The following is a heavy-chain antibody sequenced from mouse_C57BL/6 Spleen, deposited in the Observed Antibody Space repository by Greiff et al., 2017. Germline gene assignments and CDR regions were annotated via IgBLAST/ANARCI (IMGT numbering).Heavy chain of an antibody. J-gene: IGHJ3*01. CDR1: GYTFTDYY. V-gene: IGHV1-19*01. CDR3: ARKGAYEGSWFAY. Sequence: EVKLMESGPVLVKPGASVKMSCKASGYTFTDYYMNWVKQSHGKSLEWIGVINPYNGGTSYNQKFKGKATLTVDKSSSTAYMELNSLTSEDSAVYYCARKGAYEGSWFAYWGQGTLVTVSA. D-gene: IGHD2-12*01. CDR2: INPYNGGT.